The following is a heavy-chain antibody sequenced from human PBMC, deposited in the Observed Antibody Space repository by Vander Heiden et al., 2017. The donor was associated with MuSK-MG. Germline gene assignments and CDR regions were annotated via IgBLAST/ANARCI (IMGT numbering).Heavy chain of an antibody. D-gene: IGHD2-15*01. J-gene: IGHJ6*03. CDR1: GYTFTSYG. V-gene: IGHV1-18*01. CDR2: ISAYNGDT. Sequence: QVQLVQSGAEVKKPGASVKVSCKASGYTFTSYGISWVRQAPGQGLEWMGWISAYNGDTNYAQKLQGRVTMTTDTATSTAYMELRSLRSDDTAVYYCARAYCSGGSCYHPVLRGYKTYYMDVWGKGTTVTVYS. CDR3: ARAYCSGGSCYHPVLRGYKTYYMDV.